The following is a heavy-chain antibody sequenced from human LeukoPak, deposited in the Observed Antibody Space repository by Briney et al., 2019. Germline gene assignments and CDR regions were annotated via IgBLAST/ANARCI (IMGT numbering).Heavy chain of an antibody. CDR3: ARAYYYASSAFDI. Sequence: SETLSLTCTVSGGSIRSSTYYWGWIRQPPGKGLECIGSIYYGGSTYYNPSLKSRVIISVDTSKNQFSLKLSSVTAADTAVYYCARAYYYASSAFDIWGQGTMVTVSS. J-gene: IGHJ3*02. V-gene: IGHV4-39*01. D-gene: IGHD3-22*01. CDR2: IYYGGST. CDR1: GGSIRSSTYY.